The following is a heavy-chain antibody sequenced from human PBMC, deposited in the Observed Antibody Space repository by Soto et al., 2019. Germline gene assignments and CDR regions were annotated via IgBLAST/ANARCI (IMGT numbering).Heavy chain of an antibody. J-gene: IGHJ4*02. CDR1: GFTFSSYG. CDR3: AKDRMGAGVRGYFDY. D-gene: IGHD3-10*01. Sequence: QVQLVESGGGVVQPGRSLRLSCAASGFTFSSYGMHWVRQAPGKRLEWVAVIIYDGSTKYYADSVKGRFTISRDNSKSTLYLQMNSLRADDTAVYYCAKDRMGAGVRGYFDYWGQGTLVTVSS. CDR2: IIYDGSTK. V-gene: IGHV3-30*18.